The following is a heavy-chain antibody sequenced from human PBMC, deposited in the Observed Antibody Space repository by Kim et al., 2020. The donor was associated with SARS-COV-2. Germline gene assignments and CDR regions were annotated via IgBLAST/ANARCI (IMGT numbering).Heavy chain of an antibody. CDR3: ASAPTTVSPYGMDV. CDR1: GFTFSDHY. Sequence: GGSLRLACAASGFTFSDHYMDWVRQAPGKGLEWVGRTRNKANSYTTEYAASVKGRFTISRDDSKNSLYLQMNSLKTEDTAVYYCASAPTTVSPYGMDVWGQGSTVTVSS. V-gene: IGHV3-72*01. J-gene: IGHJ6*02. D-gene: IGHD4-17*01. CDR2: TRNKANSYTT.